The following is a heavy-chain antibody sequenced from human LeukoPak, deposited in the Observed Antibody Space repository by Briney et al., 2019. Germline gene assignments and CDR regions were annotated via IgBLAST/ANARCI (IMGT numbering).Heavy chain of an antibody. D-gene: IGHD3-3*01. CDR2: IYYSGST. CDR1: GGSISSYY. J-gene: IGHJ5*02. V-gene: IGHV4-59*01. CDR3: ARDVRYYDFWSGYYRTSNWFDP. Sequence: SETLSLTCTVSGGSISSYYWSWIRQPPGKGLEWIGCIYYSGSTNYNPSLKSRVTISVDTSKNQFSLKLSSVTAADTAVYYCARDVRYYDFWSGYYRTSNWFDPWGQGTLVTVSS.